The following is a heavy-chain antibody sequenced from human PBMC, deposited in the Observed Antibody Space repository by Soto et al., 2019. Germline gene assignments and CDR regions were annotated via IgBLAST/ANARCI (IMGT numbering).Heavy chain of an antibody. CDR2: IDPSDSQT. V-gene: IGHV5-10-1*01. Sequence: GESLKISCKGSAYSFPGYWITWVRQKPGKGLEWMGRIDPSDSQTYYSPSFRGHVTISVTKSITTVFLQWSCLMASDTAIYHSARHIYDSDTAPNFQYYFDTWGQGTRVTVSS. D-gene: IGHD5-18*01. J-gene: IGHJ4*02. CDR1: AYSFPGYW. CDR3: ARHIYDSDTAPNFQYYFDT.